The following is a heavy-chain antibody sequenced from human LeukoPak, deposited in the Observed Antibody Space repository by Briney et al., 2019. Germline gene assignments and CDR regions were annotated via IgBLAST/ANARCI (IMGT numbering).Heavy chain of an antibody. V-gene: IGHV3-30-3*01. J-gene: IGHJ4*02. CDR1: GFTFSSYA. D-gene: IGHD4-11*01. Sequence: GGSLRLSCAASGFTFSSYAMHWVRQAPGKGLEWVAVISYDGSNKYYADSVKGRFTISRDNSKNTLYLQMNSLRAEDTAVYYCARDQINTLQYPTRWGQGTLVTVSS. CDR3: ARDQINTLQYPTR. CDR2: ISYDGSNK.